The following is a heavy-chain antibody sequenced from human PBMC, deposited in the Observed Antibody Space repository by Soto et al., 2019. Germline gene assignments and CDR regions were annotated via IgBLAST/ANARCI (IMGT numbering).Heavy chain of an antibody. CDR1: GFTFSSYG. Sequence: QVQLVESGGGVVQPGRSLRLSCAASGFTFSSYGMHWVRQAPGKGLEWVAVIWYDGSNKYYADSVKGRFTISRDHSKNALYLQMNSPRAEATAVYYCARPKIAAGAVGYGMDVCGQGTTVTV. D-gene: IGHD6-13*01. CDR3: ARPKIAAGAVGYGMDV. CDR2: IWYDGSNK. V-gene: IGHV3-33*01. J-gene: IGHJ6*02.